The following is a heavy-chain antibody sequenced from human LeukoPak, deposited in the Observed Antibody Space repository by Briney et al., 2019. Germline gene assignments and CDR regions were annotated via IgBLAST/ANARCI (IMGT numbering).Heavy chain of an antibody. CDR3: TRGRAAGD. Sequence: GASVKVSCKASGYTFTNNDTNWVRQATGQGIEWMGWVSPDSGDTGYAPNFRGRVTMTTDTSINTAYMELTSLTSEDTTIYYCTRGRAAGDWGQGTLVTVSS. CDR1: GYTFTNND. J-gene: IGHJ4*02. D-gene: IGHD6-19*01. CDR2: VSPDSGDT. V-gene: IGHV1-8*01.